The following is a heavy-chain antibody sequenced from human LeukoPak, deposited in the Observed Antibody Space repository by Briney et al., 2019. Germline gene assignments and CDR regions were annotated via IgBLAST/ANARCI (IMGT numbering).Heavy chain of an antibody. D-gene: IGHD3-10*01. CDR3: AKDHLGSGTYVLNFDY. J-gene: IGHJ4*02. Sequence: PGGSLRLSFSASGFTFITYAMSWVRPAPGKGLEWVSVISRSGGSTYYADSVKGRFTISRDNSKNSLYLQMNSLRAEDTAVYYCAKDHLGSGTYVLNFDYWGQGTLVTVSS. V-gene: IGHV3-23*01. CDR1: GFTFITYA. CDR2: ISRSGGST.